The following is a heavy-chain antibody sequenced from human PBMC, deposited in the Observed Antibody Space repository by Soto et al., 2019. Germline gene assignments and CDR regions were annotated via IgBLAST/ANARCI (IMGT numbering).Heavy chain of an antibody. J-gene: IGHJ5*02. CDR1: GGSISSGGYS. CDR2: IYHSGST. Sequence: SETLSLTCAVSGGSISSGGYSWSWIRQPPGKGLEWIGYIYHSGSTYYNPSLKSRVTISRDNSKNTLFLQMSSLRAEDTAVYYCAKFYSWVGPFDPWGQGSLVTVSS. D-gene: IGHD2-21*01. CDR3: AKFYSWVGPFDP. V-gene: IGHV4-30-2*01.